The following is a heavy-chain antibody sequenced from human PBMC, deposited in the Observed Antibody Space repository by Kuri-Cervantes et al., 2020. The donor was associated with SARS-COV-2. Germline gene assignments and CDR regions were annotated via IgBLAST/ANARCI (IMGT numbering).Heavy chain of an antibody. D-gene: IGHD2-2*01. J-gene: IGHJ5*02. V-gene: IGHV4-39*01. CDR2: IYYSGST. CDR3: ARGLVCTSCYGADNWFDP. Sequence: SETLSLTCTVSGGSISSGSYYWGWIRQPPGKGLEWIGSIYYSGSTYYNPSLKSRVTISVDTSKNQFSLKLSSVTAADTAVYYCARGLVCTSCYGADNWFDPWGQGTLVTVSS. CDR1: GGSISSGSYY.